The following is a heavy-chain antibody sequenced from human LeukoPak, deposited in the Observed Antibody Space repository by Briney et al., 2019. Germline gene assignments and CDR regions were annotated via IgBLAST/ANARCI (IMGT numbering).Heavy chain of an antibody. V-gene: IGHV3-30*04. CDR2: ISYDGSNK. J-gene: IGHJ6*03. CDR3: ARDPYSSSFQYYYYYYYMDV. CDR1: GFTFSSYA. D-gene: IGHD6-13*01. Sequence: GGSLRLSCAASGFTFSSYAMHWVRQAPGKGLEWVAVISYDGSNKYYADSVKGRFTISRDNSKNTLYLQMNSLRAEDTAVYYCARDPYSSSFQYYYYYYYMDVWGKGTTVTVSS.